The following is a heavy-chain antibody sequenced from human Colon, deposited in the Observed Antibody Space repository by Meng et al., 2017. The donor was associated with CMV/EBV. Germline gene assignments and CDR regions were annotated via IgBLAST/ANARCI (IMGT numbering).Heavy chain of an antibody. CDR3: ARGSEYFDFWSSSD. CDR1: GFTFNRNS. CDR2: INGVGDIT. J-gene: IGHJ4*02. D-gene: IGHD3-3*01. Sequence: GESLKISCAASGFTFNRNSMSWVRQAPGKGLEWVSGINGVGDITYYADSVKGRFTISRDNSKNTLYLQMDSLRGEDTAIYYCARGSEYFDFWSSSDWGQGTLVTVSS. V-gene: IGHV3-23*01.